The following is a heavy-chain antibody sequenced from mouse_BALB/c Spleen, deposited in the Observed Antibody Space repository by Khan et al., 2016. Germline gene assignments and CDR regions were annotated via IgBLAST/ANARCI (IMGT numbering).Heavy chain of an antibody. CDR3: AKIQYYGRYYAMDY. CDR2: INPSTGYT. Sequence: QVQLQQSGAELAKPGASVKMSCKASGYTFTSYWMLWVKQRPGQGLEWIGYINPSTGYTEYNQKFKNKATLTADKSSSTAYMQLSSLTSEASAVYYCAKIQYYGRYYAMDYWGQGTSVTVSS. CDR1: GYTFTSYW. D-gene: IGHD1-2*01. V-gene: IGHV1-7*01. J-gene: IGHJ4*01.